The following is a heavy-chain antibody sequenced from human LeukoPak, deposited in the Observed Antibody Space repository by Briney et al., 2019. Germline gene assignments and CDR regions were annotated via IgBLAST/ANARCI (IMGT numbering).Heavy chain of an antibody. V-gene: IGHV3-23*01. CDR1: GFTFSTFA. CDR2: IFPSGGEI. CDR3: AKDRIIVIPGPYSWLDS. J-gene: IGHJ5*01. D-gene: IGHD1-26*01. Sequence: GGSLRLSCAASGFTFSTFAMIWVRQPPGKGLEWVSSIFPSGGEIHYADSVRGRFTISRDNSKSTLSLQMNSLRAEDTALYFCAKDRIIVIPGPYSWLDSWGQGALVTVSS.